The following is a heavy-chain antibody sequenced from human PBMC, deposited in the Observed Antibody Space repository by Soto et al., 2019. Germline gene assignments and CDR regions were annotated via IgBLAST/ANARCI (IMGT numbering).Heavy chain of an antibody. V-gene: IGHV1-69*06. D-gene: IGHD2-15*01. CDR1: GGTFSSYA. J-gene: IGHJ6*02. CDR2: IIPMFATA. Sequence: VASVKVSCKTSGGTFSSYAFSWVRQAPGQGLEWMGGIIPMFATANYGQKFQGRVTITADKSTSTAYMELSSLRYEDTAVYYCAGVRCDSPRDCYYYGMDVWGQGTTVTVSS. CDR3: AGVRCDSPRDCYYYGMDV.